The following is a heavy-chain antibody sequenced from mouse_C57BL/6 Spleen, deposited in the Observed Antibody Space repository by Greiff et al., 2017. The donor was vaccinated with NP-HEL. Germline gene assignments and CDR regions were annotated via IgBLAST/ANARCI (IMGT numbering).Heavy chain of an antibody. Sequence: DVMLVESEGGLVQPGSSMKLSCTASGFTFSDYYMAWVRQVPEKGLEWVANINYDGSSTYYLDSLKSRFIISRDNAKNILYLQMSSLKSEDTATYYCARAGYDEDYAMDYWGQGTSVTVSS. CDR1: GFTFSDYY. V-gene: IGHV5-16*01. CDR3: ARAGYDEDYAMDY. CDR2: INYDGSST. J-gene: IGHJ4*01. D-gene: IGHD2-2*01.